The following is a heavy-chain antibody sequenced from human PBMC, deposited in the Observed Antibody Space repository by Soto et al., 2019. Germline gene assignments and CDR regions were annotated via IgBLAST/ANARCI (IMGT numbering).Heavy chain of an antibody. Sequence: SETLSLTCTVSGDSVSSNSWWSWVRQPPGKGLEWIGEIHHSGSTNYNSSLTSRVSISIDKSKNQFSLNLYSVTAADAAVFYCARAPRGYGMDVWGQGTTVTAP. J-gene: IGHJ6*02. V-gene: IGHV4-4*02. CDR2: IHHSGST. CDR1: GDSVSSNSW. CDR3: ARAPRGYGMDV.